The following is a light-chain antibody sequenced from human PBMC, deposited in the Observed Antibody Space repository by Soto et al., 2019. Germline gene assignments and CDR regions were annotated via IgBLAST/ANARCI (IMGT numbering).Light chain of an antibody. CDR1: SSDVGSYDY. J-gene: IGLJ2*01. Sequence: QSALIQPPSVSGSPGQSVTISCTGTSSDVGSYDYVSWYQQHPGKAPKLIIYEVSERPSGVPDRFSGSKSGNTASLTVSGLQAGDEADYYCSSYAGTKTLVFGGGTKLTVL. CDR3: SSYAGTKTLV. V-gene: IGLV2-8*01. CDR2: EVS.